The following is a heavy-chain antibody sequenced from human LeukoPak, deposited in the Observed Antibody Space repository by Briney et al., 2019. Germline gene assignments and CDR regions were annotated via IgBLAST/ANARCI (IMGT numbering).Heavy chain of an antibody. V-gene: IGHV1-8*01. J-gene: IGHJ3*02. CDR2: MNPNSGNT. Sequence: ASVKVSCKASGYTFTSYDINWVRQATGQGLEWMGWMNPNSGNTGYAQKFQGRVTMTRNTSISTAYMELRSLRSDDTAVYYCARAYYYDSSGYLGAFDIWGQGTMVTVSS. D-gene: IGHD3-22*01. CDR3: ARAYYYDSSGYLGAFDI. CDR1: GYTFTSYD.